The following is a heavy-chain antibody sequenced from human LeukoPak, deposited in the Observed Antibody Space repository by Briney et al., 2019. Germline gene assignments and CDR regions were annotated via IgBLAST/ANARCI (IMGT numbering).Heavy chain of an antibody. V-gene: IGHV3-30*02. D-gene: IGHD6-13*01. Sequence: GGTLRLSCAASGFTFSSYGMSWVRQAPGKGLEWVAFIRYDGSNKYYADSVKGRFTISRDNSKNTLYLQMNSLRAEDTAVYYCAKAQYSSSWLLGTWGQGTLVTVSS. CDR3: AKAQYSSSWLLGT. CDR2: IRYDGSNK. J-gene: IGHJ5*02. CDR1: GFTFSSYG.